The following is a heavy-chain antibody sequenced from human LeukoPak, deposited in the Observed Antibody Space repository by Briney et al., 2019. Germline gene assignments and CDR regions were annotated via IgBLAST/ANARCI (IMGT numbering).Heavy chain of an antibody. Sequence: KPGGSLRLSCAASGFTFSDYYMSWVRQAPGKGLEWVSYISSTGTYTNYADSVKGRFTISRDNAKSSLYLQMNSLRAEDTAVYYCARPGRAVTQGYWGQGTLVTVSS. D-gene: IGHD3-10*01. V-gene: IGHV3-11*06. CDR1: GFTFSDYY. CDR2: ISSTGTYT. CDR3: ARPGRAVTQGY. J-gene: IGHJ4*02.